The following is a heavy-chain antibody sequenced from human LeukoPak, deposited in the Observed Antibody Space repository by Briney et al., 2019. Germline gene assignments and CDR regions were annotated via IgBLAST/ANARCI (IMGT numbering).Heavy chain of an antibody. D-gene: IGHD3-10*01. Sequence: ASVKVSCKASGYTFTDYYMHWVRQAPGQGLEWMGRINPDSCVTNFAQKFQGRVTMTRDTSISTAYMELSRLTSDDTAVYYCATPLWFGKFIFHYWGQGSLVTVSS. CDR1: GYTFTDYY. CDR2: INPDSCVT. V-gene: IGHV1-2*06. CDR3: ATPLWFGKFIFHY. J-gene: IGHJ4*02.